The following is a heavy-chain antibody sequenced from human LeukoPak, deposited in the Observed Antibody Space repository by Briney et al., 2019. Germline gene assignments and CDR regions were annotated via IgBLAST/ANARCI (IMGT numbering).Heavy chain of an antibody. V-gene: IGHV3-9*01. CDR1: GFTFDDYA. D-gene: IGHD6-13*01. CDR3: AKDSLPFIAAAGHVGDY. Sequence: GRSLRLSCAASGFTFDDYAMHWGRQAPGKGLEWVSGISWNSGSIGYADSVKGRFTISRDNAKNSLYLQMNSLRAEDTALYYCAKDSLPFIAAAGHVGDYWGRGTLVTVSS. J-gene: IGHJ4*02. CDR2: ISWNSGSI.